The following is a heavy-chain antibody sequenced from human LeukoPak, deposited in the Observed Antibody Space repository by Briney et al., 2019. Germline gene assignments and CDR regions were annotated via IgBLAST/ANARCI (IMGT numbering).Heavy chain of an antibody. D-gene: IGHD5-18*01. V-gene: IGHV3-21*01. CDR1: GFTFSSYS. CDR2: ISSSSSYI. Sequence: GGSLRLSCAASGFTFSSYSMNWVRQAPGKGLEWVSSISSSSSYIYYADSVKGRFTISRDNAKNSLYLQMNSLRAEDTAVYYCARVTRWIQLWLGDYWGQGTLVTVSS. J-gene: IGHJ4*02. CDR3: ARVTRWIQLWLGDY.